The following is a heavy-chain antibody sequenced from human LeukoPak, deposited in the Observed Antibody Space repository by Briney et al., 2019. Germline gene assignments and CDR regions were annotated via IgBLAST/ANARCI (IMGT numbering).Heavy chain of an antibody. CDR1: GFTVSTNY. D-gene: IGHD1-26*01. V-gene: IGHV3-66*04. Sequence: PGGSLRLSCAASGFTVSTNYMSCVRQAPGKGLEWVSVIYSGGTIYYADSVKGRFTISRDNSKNRLHLQMNSLRAEDTAVYYCARHPPDSGSAHYFDYWGQGTLVTVSS. CDR2: IYSGGTI. CDR3: ARHPPDSGSAHYFDY. J-gene: IGHJ4*02.